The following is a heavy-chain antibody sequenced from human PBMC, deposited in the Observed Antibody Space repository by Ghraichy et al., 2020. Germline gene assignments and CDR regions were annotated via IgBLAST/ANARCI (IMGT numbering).Heavy chain of an antibody. J-gene: IGHJ3*02. CDR1: GFTFSSYW. Sequence: GGSLRLSCAASGFTFSSYWMHWVRQAPGKGLVWVSRINSDGSSTSYADSVKGRFTISRDNAKNQLYLQMNSLRAEDTAVYYWARAGRGWYDRAFDIWGQGTMVTVSS. V-gene: IGHV3-74*01. D-gene: IGHD6-19*01. CDR2: INSDGSST. CDR3: ARAGRGWYDRAFDI.